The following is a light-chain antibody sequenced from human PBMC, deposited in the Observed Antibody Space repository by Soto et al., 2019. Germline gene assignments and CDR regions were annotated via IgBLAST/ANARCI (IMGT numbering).Light chain of an antibody. CDR2: WAT. J-gene: IGKJ1*01. V-gene: IGKV4-1*01. CDR1: QSVLYSSNNKNY. Sequence: DIAMTQSPDSLAVSLGERATINCKSSQSVLYSSNNKNYLAWYQQKPGQPPKLLIYWATTRESGVTDRFSGSGSGTDFTLTISSLQAEDVAVYYCQQYYSTPWTFGQGTKVE. CDR3: QQYYSTPWT.